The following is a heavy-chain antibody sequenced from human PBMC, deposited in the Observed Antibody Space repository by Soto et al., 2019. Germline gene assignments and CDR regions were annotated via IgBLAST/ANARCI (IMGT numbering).Heavy chain of an antibody. J-gene: IGHJ3*02. Sequence: SETLSLTCTVFGGSISSGDYYWSWIRQPPGKGLEWIGYIYYSGSTYYNPSLKSRVTISVDTSKNQFSLKLSSVTAADTAVYYCARSKGITVIVVVSRGAFDIWGQGTMVTVSS. D-gene: IGHD3-22*01. CDR3: ARSKGITVIVVVSRGAFDI. CDR2: IYYSGST. CDR1: GGSISSGDYY. V-gene: IGHV4-30-4*01.